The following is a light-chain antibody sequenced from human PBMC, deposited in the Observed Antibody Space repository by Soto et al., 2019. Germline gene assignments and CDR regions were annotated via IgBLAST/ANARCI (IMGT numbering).Light chain of an antibody. CDR1: NSDVGTYNY. Sequence: QSVLTQPPSASGSPGQSVTISCTGTNSDVGTYNYVSWYQQHPGKAPKLMIYEVTKRPSGVPDRFSGSKSGNTASLTVSGLQTEDEAVYHCSSYAGTYNVVFGGGTKVTVL. CDR3: SSYAGTYNVV. V-gene: IGLV2-8*01. J-gene: IGLJ2*01. CDR2: EVT.